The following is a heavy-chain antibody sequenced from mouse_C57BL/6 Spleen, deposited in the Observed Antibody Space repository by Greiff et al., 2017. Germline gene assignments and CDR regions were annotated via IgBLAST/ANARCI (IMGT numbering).Heavy chain of an antibody. CDR3: GRERYDYDVP. D-gene: IGHD2-4*01. J-gene: IGHJ1*03. Sequence: VQLQQSGPELVKPGASVKISCKASGYAFSSSWMNWVKQRPGKGLEWIGRIYPGDGDTNYNGKFKGKATLTADTSSSTAYMQLSSLTSEDSAVSYCGRERYDYDVPRGTGATVTVSS. CDR2: IYPGDGDT. CDR1: GYAFSSSW. V-gene: IGHV1-82*01.